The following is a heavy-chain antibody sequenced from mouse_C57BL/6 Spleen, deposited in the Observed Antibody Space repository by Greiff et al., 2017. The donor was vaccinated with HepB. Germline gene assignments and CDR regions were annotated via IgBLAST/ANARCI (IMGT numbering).Heavy chain of an antibody. V-gene: IGHV1-52*01. J-gene: IGHJ3*01. CDR2: IDPSDSET. CDR1: GYTFTSYW. CDR3: ASYGYDVWFAY. D-gene: IGHD2-2*01. Sequence: QVQLQQPGAELVRPGSSVKLSCKASGYTFTSYWMHWVKQRPIQGLEWIGNIDPSDSETHYNQKFKDKATLTVDKSSSTAYMQLSSLTSKDSAVYYCASYGYDVWFAYWGQGTLVTVSA.